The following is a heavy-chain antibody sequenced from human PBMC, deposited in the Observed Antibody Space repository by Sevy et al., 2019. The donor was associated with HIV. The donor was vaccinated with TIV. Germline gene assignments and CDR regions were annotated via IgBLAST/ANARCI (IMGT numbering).Heavy chain of an antibody. D-gene: IGHD2-21*02. CDR2: IYSGGST. CDR3: ARDGGGTYCGGDCYSVDYYYGMDV. CDR1: GFTVSSNY. J-gene: IGHJ6*02. Sequence: GGSLRLSCAASGFTVSSNYMSWVRQAPGNGLEWVSVIYSGGSTYYADSVKGRFTISRDNSKNTLYLQMNSLRAEDTAVYYCARDGGGTYCGGDCYSVDYYYGMDVWGQGTTVTVSS. V-gene: IGHV3-53*01.